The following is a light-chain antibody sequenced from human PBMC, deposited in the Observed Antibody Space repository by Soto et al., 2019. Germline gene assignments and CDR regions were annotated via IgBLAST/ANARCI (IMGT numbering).Light chain of an antibody. CDR2: GAS. CDR1: QSVRSSF. CDR3: QQYGTSPIT. V-gene: IGKV3-20*01. J-gene: IGKJ3*01. Sequence: DIVVTQSPGTLSLSPGDRATLSCRASQSVRSSFLAWYQQKPGQAPRLLIYGASSRATGIPDRFSGSGSGTDFTLTISRLESEDFAVYYCQQYGTSPITFGPGTKVDIK.